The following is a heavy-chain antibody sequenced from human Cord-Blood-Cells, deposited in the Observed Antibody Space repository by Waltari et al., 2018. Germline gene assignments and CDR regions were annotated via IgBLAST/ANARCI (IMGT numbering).Heavy chain of an antibody. D-gene: IGHD5-12*01. V-gene: IGHV6-1*01. J-gene: IGHJ3*02. CDR1: GDSVSRNSAA. CDR3: ARESGYDEDDAFDI. Sequence: QVQLQQSGPGLVKPSQPLSLTCVISGDSVSRNSAAWNWIRQSPSRGLEWLGRTYYRSKWYNDYAVSVKSRITINPDTSKNQFSLQLNSVTPEDTAVYYCARESGYDEDDAFDIWGQGTMVTVSS. CDR2: TYYRSKWYN.